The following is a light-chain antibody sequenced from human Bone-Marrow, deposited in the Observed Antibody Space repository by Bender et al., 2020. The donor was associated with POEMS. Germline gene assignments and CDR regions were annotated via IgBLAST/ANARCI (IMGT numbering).Light chain of an antibody. J-gene: IGLJ1*01. Sequence: QSALTQPASVSASPGQSIAISCTGTSSDIGRYNYVSWYQQHPGKAPKLIIYDVTNRPSGVSSRFSGSKSGNTASLSISGLQAEDEADYYCCSYAGYTTYVFGGGTKVTVL. CDR1: SSDIGRYNY. V-gene: IGLV2-14*03. CDR3: CSYAGYTTYV. CDR2: DVT.